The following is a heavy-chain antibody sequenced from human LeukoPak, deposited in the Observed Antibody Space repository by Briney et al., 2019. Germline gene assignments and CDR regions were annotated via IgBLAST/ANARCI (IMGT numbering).Heavy chain of an antibody. CDR3: ARVGHLTNNWFDP. V-gene: IGHV4-61*03. Sequence: SETLSLTCSVSGCPVSSGGYHWSWIRQPPGKGLEWIGYISHSGSANYNPSLKSRVTISVDTSKNHFSLNLSSVPAADTAVYYCARVGHLTNNWFDPWGQGSLVSVSS. CDR1: GCPVSSGGYH. CDR2: ISHSGSA. D-gene: IGHD4-11*01. J-gene: IGHJ5*02.